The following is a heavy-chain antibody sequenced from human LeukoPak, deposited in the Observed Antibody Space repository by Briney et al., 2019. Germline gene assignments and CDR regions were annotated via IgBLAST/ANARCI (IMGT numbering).Heavy chain of an antibody. CDR1: GYTFTNYG. CDR2: ISDYSGNT. V-gene: IGHV1-18*01. Sequence: ASVTVSFKASGYTFTNYGFSWVRQAPGQGLEWMGWISDYSGNTNYAQKFQGRVTMTTDTSTSTAYMELRSLRSDDTDVYYCARDGARSDFDYWGQGTLVTVSS. J-gene: IGHJ4*02. CDR3: ARDGARSDFDY. D-gene: IGHD3-3*01.